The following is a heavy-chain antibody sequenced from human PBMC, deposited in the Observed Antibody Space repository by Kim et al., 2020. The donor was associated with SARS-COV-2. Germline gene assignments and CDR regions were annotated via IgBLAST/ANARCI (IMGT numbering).Heavy chain of an antibody. D-gene: IGHD1-26*01. CDR1: GFTFSSYA. V-gene: IGHV3-23*01. J-gene: IGHJ4*02. CDR3: AKGRSGSPPAALNY. Sequence: GWSLRLSCAASGFTFSSYAMSWVRQTPGKGLEWVSTISSDDSTYNADSVKGRFAISRDDSKNTLYLQMNSLRAEDTAIYYCAKGRSGSPPAALNYWGQGTLVTVSS. CDR2: ISSDDST.